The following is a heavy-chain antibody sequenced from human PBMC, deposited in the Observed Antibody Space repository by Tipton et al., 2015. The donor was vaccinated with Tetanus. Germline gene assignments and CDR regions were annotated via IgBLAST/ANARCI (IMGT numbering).Heavy chain of an antibody. V-gene: IGHV3-15*01. CDR3: TTAGPGAFGGGY. D-gene: IGHD3-16*01. CDR2: IKSKTDGGTI. J-gene: IGHJ4*02. Sequence: SLRLSCAASGFTSGFTFSNAWMSWVRQAPGKGLEWVGRIKSKTDGGTIDYAAPVKGRFTLSRDDSKNTLYRQMSSLQTEDAAVYYCTTAGPGAFGGGYWGQGTLVTVSS. CDR1: GFTFSNAW.